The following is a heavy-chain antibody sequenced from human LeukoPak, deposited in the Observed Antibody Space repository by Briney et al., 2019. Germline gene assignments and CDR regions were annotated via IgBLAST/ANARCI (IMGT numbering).Heavy chain of an antibody. J-gene: IGHJ4*02. V-gene: IGHV5-51*01. CDR1: GYSFTSYW. Sequence: GESLKISCKSSGYSFTSYWIGWVRQMPGKGLEWMGIIYLADSDTRYSPSFQGQVTISADKSIRTAYLQWSSLKASDTAMYYCARNSGTENNLDYWGQGTLVTVSS. D-gene: IGHD1-26*01. CDR2: IYLADSDT. CDR3: ARNSGTENNLDY.